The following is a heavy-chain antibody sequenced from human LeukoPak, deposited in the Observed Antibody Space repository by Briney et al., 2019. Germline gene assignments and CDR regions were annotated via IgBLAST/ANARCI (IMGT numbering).Heavy chain of an antibody. CDR2: IKQDGSET. V-gene: IGHV3-7*01. Sequence: GGSLRLSCAASGFTFSSYWMTWVRQAPGKGLEWVANIKQDGSETYSVDSVKGRFTISRDNAKNSLYLQMNSLRAEDTAVYYCTREDHSNYNYWGQGTLVTVSS. CDR3: TREDHSNYNY. J-gene: IGHJ4*02. CDR1: GFTFSSYW. D-gene: IGHD4-11*01.